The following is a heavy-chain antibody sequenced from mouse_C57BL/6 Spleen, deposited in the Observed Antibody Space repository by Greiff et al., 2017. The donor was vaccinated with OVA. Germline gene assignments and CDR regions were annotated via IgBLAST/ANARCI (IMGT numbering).Heavy chain of an antibody. J-gene: IGHJ3*01. D-gene: IGHD1-1*01. V-gene: IGHV5-9*01. CDR3: ARHNYGSSSAWFAY. Sequence: EVQVVESGGGLVKPGASLKLSCAASGFTFSSYTMSWVRQTPGKRLEWVATISGGGGNTYYPDSVKGRSTISRDNAKNTLYLQMSSLRSEDTALYYCARHNYGSSSAWFAYWGQGTLLTVSA. CDR2: ISGGGGNT. CDR1: GFTFSSYT.